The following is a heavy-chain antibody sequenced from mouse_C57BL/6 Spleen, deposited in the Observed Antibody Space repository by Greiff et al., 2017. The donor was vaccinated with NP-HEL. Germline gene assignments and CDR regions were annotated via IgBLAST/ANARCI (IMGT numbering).Heavy chain of an antibody. Sequence: QVQLKQPGAELVRPGSSVKLSCKASGYTFTSYWLDWVKQRPGQGLEWIGNIYPSDSETHYNQKFKDKATLTVDKSSSTAYMQLSSLTSEDSAVYYCASPGYDVGWFAYWGQGTLVTVSA. CDR2: IYPSDSET. CDR3: ASPGYDVGWFAY. CDR1: GYTFTSYW. D-gene: IGHD2-2*01. J-gene: IGHJ3*01. V-gene: IGHV1-61*01.